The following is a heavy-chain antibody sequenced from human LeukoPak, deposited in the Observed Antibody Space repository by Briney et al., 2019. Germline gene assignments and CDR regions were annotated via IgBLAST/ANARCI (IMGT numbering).Heavy chain of an antibody. CDR1: GFTFSSYS. V-gene: IGHV3-21*01. CDR3: ARDSIVVLRRNFDY. Sequence: GGSLRLSCAASGFTFSSYSMNWVRQAPGKGLEWVSSISSTSGHIFYADSVKGRFIISRDNAKNSLYLQMNSLRAEDTAVYYCARDSIVVLRRNFDYWGQGTLVTVSS. J-gene: IGHJ4*02. D-gene: IGHD3-22*01. CDR2: ISSTSGHI.